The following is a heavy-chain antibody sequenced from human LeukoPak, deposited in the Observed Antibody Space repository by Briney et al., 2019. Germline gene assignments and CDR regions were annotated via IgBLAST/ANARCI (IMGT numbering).Heavy chain of an antibody. CDR2: ISSSSSYI. Sequence: GGSLRLSCAASGFTFSSYSMNWVRQAPGKGLEWVSSISSSSSYIYYADSVKGRFTISRDNAKSSLYLQMNSLRAEDTAVYYCARGSGPPVDAFDIWGQGTMVTVSS. J-gene: IGHJ3*02. V-gene: IGHV3-21*01. CDR1: GFTFSSYS. CDR3: ARGSGPPVDAFDI. D-gene: IGHD1-26*01.